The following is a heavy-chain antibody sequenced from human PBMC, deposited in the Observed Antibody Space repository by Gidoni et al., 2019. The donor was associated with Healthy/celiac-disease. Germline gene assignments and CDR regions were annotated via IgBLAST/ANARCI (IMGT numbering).Heavy chain of an antibody. Sequence: QVQLVQSGAAVKKPGASVKVSCKASGYTFPSYAMHWVPQAPGQRLEWMGWINAGNGNTKNSQKFQGRVAITRETAAITAYMGLRRLRSEDTAVYYCAGELRYAAYFDYWGQGTLVTVSS. V-gene: IGHV1-3*01. CDR2: INAGNGNT. CDR3: AGELRYAAYFDY. J-gene: IGHJ4*02. CDR1: GYTFPSYA. D-gene: IGHD5-12*01.